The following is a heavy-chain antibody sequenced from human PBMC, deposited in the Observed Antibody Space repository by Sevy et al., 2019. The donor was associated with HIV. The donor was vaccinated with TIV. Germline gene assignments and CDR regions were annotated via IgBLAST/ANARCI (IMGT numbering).Heavy chain of an antibody. CDR2: INPNSGGT. CDR3: ARSALGGDYDSSGYLDAFDI. Sequence: ASVKVSCKASGYTFTGYYMHWVRQAPGQGLEWKGWINPNSGGTNYAQKFQGRVTMTRDTSISTAYMELSRLRSDDTAVYYCARSALGGDYDSSGYLDAFDIWGQGTMVTVSS. V-gene: IGHV1-2*02. J-gene: IGHJ3*02. D-gene: IGHD3-22*01. CDR1: GYTFTGYY.